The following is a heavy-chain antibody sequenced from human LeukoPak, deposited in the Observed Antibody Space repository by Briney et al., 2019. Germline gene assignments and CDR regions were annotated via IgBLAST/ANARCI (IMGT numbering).Heavy chain of an antibody. Sequence: PGGSLRLSCVASGFTFSSHWMSWVRQAPGKGLEWVANIKQDGSEKYYVDSVKGRFTISRDNAKNSLYLQMNSLRADDTAVYYCARDSLPPGDAFDIWGQGTMVTVSS. D-gene: IGHD2-2*01. J-gene: IGHJ3*02. CDR2: IKQDGSEK. V-gene: IGHV3-7*01. CDR1: GFTFSSHW. CDR3: ARDSLPPGDAFDI.